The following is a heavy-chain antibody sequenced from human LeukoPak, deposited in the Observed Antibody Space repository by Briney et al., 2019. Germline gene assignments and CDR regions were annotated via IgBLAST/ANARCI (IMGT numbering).Heavy chain of an antibody. CDR1: GYSITSGYY. V-gene: IGHV4-38-2*02. D-gene: IGHD4-23*01. Sequence: PSETLSLTCTVSGYSITSGYYWGWIRQPAGKGLEWIGSIYHSGSTYYNPSLKSRVTISIDTSKNQFSLKLSSVTAADTAMYYCARVLSGGNSGAHYWGQGTLVTVSS. CDR2: IYHSGST. J-gene: IGHJ4*02. CDR3: ARVLSGGNSGAHY.